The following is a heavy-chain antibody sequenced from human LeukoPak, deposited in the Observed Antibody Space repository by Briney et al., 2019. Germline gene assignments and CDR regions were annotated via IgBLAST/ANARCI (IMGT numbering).Heavy chain of an antibody. CDR2: IYHSGST. CDR3: ARAQGYYYYMDV. CDR1: GYSISSGYY. Sequence: PSETLSLTCTVSGYSISSGYYWGWIRQPPGKGLEWIGSIYHSGSTYYNPSLKSRVTMSVDTSKNQFSLKLSSVTAADTAVYYCARAQGYYYYMDVWGKGTTVTVSS. V-gene: IGHV4-38-2*02. J-gene: IGHJ6*03.